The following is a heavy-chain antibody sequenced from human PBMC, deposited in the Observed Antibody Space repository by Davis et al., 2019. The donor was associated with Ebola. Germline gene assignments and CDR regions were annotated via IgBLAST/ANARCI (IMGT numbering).Heavy chain of an antibody. V-gene: IGHV5-51*01. CDR3: ARGATMIGMDV. CDR1: GYSFTAYW. Sequence: GESLKISCKASGYSFTAYWIAWVRQMPGEGLEWMGIIYPDHSDTTYSPSFQGQVTISADKSISTAYLQWSSLKASDSAMYYCARGATMIGMDVWGQGTTITVSS. CDR2: IYPDHSDT. J-gene: IGHJ6*02. D-gene: IGHD3-22*01.